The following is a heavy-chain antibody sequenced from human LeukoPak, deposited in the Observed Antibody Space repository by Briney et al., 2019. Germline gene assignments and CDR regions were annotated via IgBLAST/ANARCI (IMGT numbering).Heavy chain of an antibody. CDR2: IKQDGSEK. CDR1: GFTFSSYS. V-gene: IGHV3-7*01. J-gene: IGHJ4*02. CDR3: ARGVGAPEY. D-gene: IGHD1-26*01. Sequence: GGSLRLSCTASGFTFSSYSLNWVRQAPGKGLEWEANIKQDGSEKYYVDSVKGRFTISRDNAKNSLYLQMNSLRAEDTAVYYCARGVGAPEYWGQGTLVTVSS.